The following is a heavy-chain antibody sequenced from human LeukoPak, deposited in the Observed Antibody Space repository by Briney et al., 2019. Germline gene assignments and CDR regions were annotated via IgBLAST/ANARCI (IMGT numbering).Heavy chain of an antibody. CDR3: AKAIHSCTSTSCFWGGSVGMDV. V-gene: IGHV3-66*01. J-gene: IGHJ6*02. CDR1: GFTVSSNY. Sequence: GGSLRLSCAASGFTVSSNYMSWVRQAPGKGLEWVSVIYSGGSTYYADSVKGRFTISRDNSKNTLYLQMNSLRGEDTAVYYCAKAIHSCTSTSCFWGGSVGMDVWGQGTTVTVSS. D-gene: IGHD2-2*01. CDR2: IYSGGST.